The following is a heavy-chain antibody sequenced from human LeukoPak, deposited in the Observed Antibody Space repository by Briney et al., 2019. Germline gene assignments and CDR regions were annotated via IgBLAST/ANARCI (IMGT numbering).Heavy chain of an antibody. D-gene: IGHD6-6*01. CDR1: GGSFSGYY. J-gene: IGHJ6*03. V-gene: IGHV4-34*01. Sequence: PSETLSLTCAVYGGSFSGYYWSWIRQPPGKGLEWIGEINHSGSTNYNPSLKSRVTISVDTSKNQFSLKLSSVIAADTAVYYCARQPMKLAARPYYMDVWGKGTTVTVSS. CDR3: ARQPMKLAARPYYMDV. CDR2: INHSGST.